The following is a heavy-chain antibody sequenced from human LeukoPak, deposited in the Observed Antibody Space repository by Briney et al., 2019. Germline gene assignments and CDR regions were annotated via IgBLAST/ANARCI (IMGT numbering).Heavy chain of an antibody. J-gene: IGHJ4*02. CDR2: IFYIGKT. V-gene: IGHV4-39*07. Sequence: SETLSLTCTVSGGSVSSSDYYWGWIRQPPGKGLEWIGDIFYIGKTNYNPSLKSRVTISVDTSKNQFSLKLTSVTAADTAVYYCARVFDSWGQGTLSPSPQ. CDR1: GGSVSSSDYY. CDR3: ARVFDS.